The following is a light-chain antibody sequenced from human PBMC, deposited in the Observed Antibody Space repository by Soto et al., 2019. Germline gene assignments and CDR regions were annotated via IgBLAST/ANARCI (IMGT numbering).Light chain of an antibody. Sequence: EIVLTQSPGTLSLSPGERTTLSCRASQSISSSYLAWYQQKPGQAPRLLVYGASSRATGIPDRFSGSGSGTDLTLTIRRLEPEDFALYYCQQYSSKFWTLGQGTKVEIK. CDR1: QSISSSY. CDR2: GAS. V-gene: IGKV3-20*01. CDR3: QQYSSKFWT. J-gene: IGKJ1*01.